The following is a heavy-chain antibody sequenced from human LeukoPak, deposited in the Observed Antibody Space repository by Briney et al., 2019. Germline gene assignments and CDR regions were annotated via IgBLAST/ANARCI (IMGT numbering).Heavy chain of an antibody. CDR1: GYTFTSYG. V-gene: IGHV1-18*01. J-gene: IGHJ3*02. Sequence: ASVKVSFKASGYTFTSYGISWVRQAPGQGLEWMGWISAYNGNTNYAQKLQGRVTMTTDTSTSTAYMELRSLRSDDTAVYYCAKIPADYDFWSGYYRDDAFDIWGQGTMVTVSS. D-gene: IGHD3-3*01. CDR2: ISAYNGNT. CDR3: AKIPADYDFWSGYYRDDAFDI.